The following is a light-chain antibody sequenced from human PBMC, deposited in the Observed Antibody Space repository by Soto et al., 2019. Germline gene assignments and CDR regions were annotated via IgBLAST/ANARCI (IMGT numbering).Light chain of an antibody. CDR3: SSYTSFSTHLYV. CDR2: DVT. J-gene: IGLJ1*01. Sequence: QSVLTQPASVSGSPGQSITISCSGTSSDVVGYNYVSWYQQHPGKAPKLMIYDVTNRPSGVSNRFSGSKSGNTASLIISGLQAEDEADYYCSSYTSFSTHLYVFGTGTKVTVL. CDR1: SSDVVGYNY. V-gene: IGLV2-14*01.